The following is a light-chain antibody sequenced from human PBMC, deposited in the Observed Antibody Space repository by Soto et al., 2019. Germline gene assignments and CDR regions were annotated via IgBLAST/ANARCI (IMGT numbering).Light chain of an antibody. CDR3: QQLNSYPFT. CDR2: AAS. Sequence: DIPLTQSPSFLSASVGDRVTITCRASQGISSYLAWYQQKPGKAPKLLIYAASTLQSGVPSRFSGSGSGTEFTLTISSLQPADFATYYCQQLNSYPFTLGPGTKVDIK. CDR1: QGISSY. J-gene: IGKJ3*01. V-gene: IGKV1-9*01.